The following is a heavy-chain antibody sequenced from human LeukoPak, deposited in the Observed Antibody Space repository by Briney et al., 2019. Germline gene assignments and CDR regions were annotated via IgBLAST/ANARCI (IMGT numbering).Heavy chain of an antibody. CDR2: INPNSGGT. CDR3: AKDRGGWYLAYFFDY. V-gene: IGHV1-2*02. Sequence: ASVKVSCKASGYTFTGYYMHWVRQAPGQGLEWMGWINPNSGGTNYAQKFQGRVTMTRDTSISTAYMELNSLRSDDTAMYYCAKDRGGWYLAYFFDYWGQGSLVTVSS. CDR1: GYTFTGYY. J-gene: IGHJ4*02. D-gene: IGHD2-15*01.